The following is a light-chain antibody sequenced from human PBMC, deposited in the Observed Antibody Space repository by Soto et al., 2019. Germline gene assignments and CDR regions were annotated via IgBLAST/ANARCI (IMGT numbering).Light chain of an antibody. CDR2: WAS. Sequence: SPLSCKSSQSVLDSSSGKSYLAWYQQKLGQPPRLLIYWASTRESGVPDRFSDGGSGADFTLTISSLQAEDVAIYYCQQYYHLWSFGQGTKVAIK. J-gene: IGKJ1*01. CDR1: QSVLDSSSGKSY. CDR3: QQYYHLWS. V-gene: IGKV4-1*01.